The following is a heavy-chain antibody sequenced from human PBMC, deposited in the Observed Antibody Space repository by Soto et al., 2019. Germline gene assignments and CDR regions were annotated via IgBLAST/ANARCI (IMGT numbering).Heavy chain of an antibody. CDR1: GFTFSTYG. CDR3: ARDLASIDY. CDR2: ISRSSTYI. V-gene: IGHV3-21*01. Sequence: LRLSCAASGFTFSTYGMNWVRQAPGKGLEWVSYISRSSTYIYYADSVKGRFTISRDNAKNSLYLQMNSLRAEDTAMYFCARDLASIDYWGQGTLVTVSS. J-gene: IGHJ4*02.